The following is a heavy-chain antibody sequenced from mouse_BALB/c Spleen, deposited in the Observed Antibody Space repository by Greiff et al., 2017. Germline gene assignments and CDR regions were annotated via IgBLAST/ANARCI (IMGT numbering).Heavy chain of an antibody. D-gene: IGHD2-1*01. CDR3: ARCNYGYAMDY. CDR2: IYYSGTI. V-gene: IGHV3-5*02. Sequence: EVMLVESGPGLVKPSQTVSLTCTVTGISITTGNYRWSWIRQFPGNKLEWIGYIYYSGTITYNPSLTSRTTITRDTSKNQFFLEMNSLTAEDTATYYCARCNYGYAMDYWGQGTSVTVSS. CDR1: GISITTGNYR. J-gene: IGHJ4*01.